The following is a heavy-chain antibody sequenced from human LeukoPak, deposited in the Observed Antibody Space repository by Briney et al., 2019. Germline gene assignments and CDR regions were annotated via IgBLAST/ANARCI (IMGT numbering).Heavy chain of an antibody. Sequence: ASVKVSCKASGYTFTSYGISWVRQAPGQGLEWMGWISAYNGNTNYAQKLQGRVTMTTDTSTSTAYMELRSLRSDDTAVYYCAKDGVEMATIFSFGVYWGQGTLVTVSS. CDR1: GYTFTSYG. J-gene: IGHJ4*02. D-gene: IGHD5-24*01. V-gene: IGHV1-18*01. CDR2: ISAYNGNT. CDR3: AKDGVEMATIFSFGVY.